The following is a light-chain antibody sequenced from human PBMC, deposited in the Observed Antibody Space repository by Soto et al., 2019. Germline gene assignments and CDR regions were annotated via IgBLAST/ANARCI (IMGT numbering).Light chain of an antibody. V-gene: IGLV2-14*03. J-gene: IGLJ2*01. CDR1: SSDVGGYNY. CDR3: SSYSRTNTVL. Sequence: QSVLTQPASVSGSPGQSITISCTGTSSDVGGYNYVCWYQHHPGKAPKLIIFDVTYRPSGVSNRFSGSKSGNTASLTISGLQPEDDADYYCSSYSRTNTVLFGGGTKLTVL. CDR2: DVT.